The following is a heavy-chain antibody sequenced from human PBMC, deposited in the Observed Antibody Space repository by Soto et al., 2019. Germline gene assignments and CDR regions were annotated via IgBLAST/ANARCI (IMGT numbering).Heavy chain of an antibody. D-gene: IGHD2-15*01. CDR1: GGSISSGDYY. CDR3: ARESSGEYYYYGMDV. J-gene: IGHJ6*02. Sequence: QVQLQESGPGVGKPSQTLSLTCTVSGGSISSGDYYWSWIRQPPGKGLEWIGYIYYSGSTYYNPSLKSRVTISVDTSKNQFSLKLSSLTAADTAVYYCARESSGEYYYYGMDVWGQGTTVTVSS. V-gene: IGHV4-30-4*01. CDR2: IYYSGST.